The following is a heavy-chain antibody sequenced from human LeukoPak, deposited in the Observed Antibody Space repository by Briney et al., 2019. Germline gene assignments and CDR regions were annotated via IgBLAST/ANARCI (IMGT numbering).Heavy chain of an antibody. V-gene: IGHV3-30-3*01. J-gene: IGHJ4*02. CDR3: AKEAVPPNYFFDY. Sequence: PGGSLRLSCAASGFTFSSYAMHWVRQAPGKGLEWVAVISYDGSNEYYADSVKGRFTISRDNSRNTLYLQMDSLRADDTAVYYCAKEAVPPNYFFDYWGQGTLVTVSS. CDR2: ISYDGSNE. D-gene: IGHD4-17*01. CDR1: GFTFSSYA.